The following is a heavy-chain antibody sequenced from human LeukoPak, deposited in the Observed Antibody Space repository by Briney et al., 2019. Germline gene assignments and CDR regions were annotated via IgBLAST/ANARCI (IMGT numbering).Heavy chain of an antibody. CDR1: GFTFSSYA. Sequence: PGGSLRLSCAASGFTFSSYAMSWVRQAPGKGLEWVSAISGSGGSTYYADSVKGRFTISRDNSKNTLYLQMNSLRAEDTAVYYCARDSSLVLGYSSSWYFDYWGQGTLVTVSS. CDR2: ISGSGGST. CDR3: ARDSSLVLGYSSSWYFDY. D-gene: IGHD6-13*01. V-gene: IGHV3-23*01. J-gene: IGHJ4*02.